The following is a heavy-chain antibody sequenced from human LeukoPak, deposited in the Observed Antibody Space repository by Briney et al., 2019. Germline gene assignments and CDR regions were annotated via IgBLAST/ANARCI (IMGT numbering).Heavy chain of an antibody. CDR1: GFTFDDYA. Sequence: PGGSLRLSCAASGFTFDDYAMHWVRQAPGKGLEWVSLINWDGGSTYYADSVNGRFTISRDNSKNSLYPQMNSLRAEDTDLYYCAKDGQLHYYYYYYMDVWGKGTTVTVSS. CDR2: INWDGGST. CDR3: AKDGQLHYYYYYYMDV. V-gene: IGHV3-43D*03. D-gene: IGHD6-6*01. J-gene: IGHJ6*03.